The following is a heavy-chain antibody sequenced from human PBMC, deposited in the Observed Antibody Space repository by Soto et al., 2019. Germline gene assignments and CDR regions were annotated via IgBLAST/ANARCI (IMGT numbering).Heavy chain of an antibody. J-gene: IGHJ5*02. CDR2: IYYSGST. CDR1: GGSISSYY. V-gene: IGHV4-59*01. Sequence: SETLSLTCTVSGGSISSYYWSWIRQPPGKGLEWIGYIYYSGSTNYNPSLKSRVTISVDTSKNQFSLKLSSVTAADTAVYYCARLAKGRAEAQYSSGWYWFDPWGQGTLVTVSS. D-gene: IGHD6-19*01. CDR3: ARLAKGRAEAQYSSGWYWFDP.